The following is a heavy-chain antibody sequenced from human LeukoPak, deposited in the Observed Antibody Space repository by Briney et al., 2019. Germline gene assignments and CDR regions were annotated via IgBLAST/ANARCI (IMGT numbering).Heavy chain of an antibody. Sequence: GGSLRLSCAASGFTFSSYEMNWVRQAPGKGLEWVSAISGSGGSTYYADSVKGRFTISRDNSKNTLYLQMNSLRAEDTAVYYCAKKDDILTAFVDIWGQGTMVTVSS. CDR3: AKKDDILTAFVDI. V-gene: IGHV3-23*01. CDR2: ISGSGGST. D-gene: IGHD3-9*01. CDR1: GFTFSSYE. J-gene: IGHJ3*02.